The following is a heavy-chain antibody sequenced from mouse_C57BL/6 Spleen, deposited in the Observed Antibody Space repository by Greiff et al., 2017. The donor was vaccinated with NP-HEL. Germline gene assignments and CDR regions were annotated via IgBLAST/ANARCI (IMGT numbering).Heavy chain of an antibody. J-gene: IGHJ2*01. CDR3: ARGNDGYYSYFDY. Sequence: EVQLQQSGPELVKPGASVKISCKASGYTFTDYYMNWVKQSHGKSLEWIGDINPNNGGTSYNQKFKGKATLTVDKSSSTAYMELRSLTSEDSAVYYCARGNDGYYSYFDYWGQGTTLTVSS. CDR1: GYTFTDYY. D-gene: IGHD2-3*01. CDR2: INPNNGGT. V-gene: IGHV1-26*01.